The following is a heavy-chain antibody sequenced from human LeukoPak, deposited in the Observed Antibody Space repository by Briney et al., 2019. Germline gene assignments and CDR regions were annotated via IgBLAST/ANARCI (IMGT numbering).Heavy chain of an antibody. Sequence: WASVTVSCKASGYTFTSYGISWVRQAPGQGLEWMGWISAYNGNTNYAQKLQGRVTMTTDTSTSTAYMELRSLRSDDTAVYYCARDVLLWFGELSRGVYFDYWGQGTLVTVSS. CDR3: ARDVLLWFGELSRGVYFDY. V-gene: IGHV1-18*04. CDR1: GYTFTSYG. J-gene: IGHJ4*02. CDR2: ISAYNGNT. D-gene: IGHD3-10*01.